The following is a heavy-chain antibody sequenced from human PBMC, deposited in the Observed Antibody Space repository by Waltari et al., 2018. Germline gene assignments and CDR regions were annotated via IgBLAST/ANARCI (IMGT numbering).Heavy chain of an antibody. Sequence: QVQLVQSGAEVKKPGASVKVSCKVSGYTLTELSMHWVRQAPGKGLEWMGGFAPEEGETIYGQKFQGRVTMTEETPKDTAYMELSSLRSEYTAVYYCATGLSLVPYWGQGTLVTVSS. CDR1: GYTLTELS. D-gene: IGHD3-16*02. J-gene: IGHJ4*02. CDR3: ATGLSLVPY. CDR2: FAPEEGET. V-gene: IGHV1-24*01.